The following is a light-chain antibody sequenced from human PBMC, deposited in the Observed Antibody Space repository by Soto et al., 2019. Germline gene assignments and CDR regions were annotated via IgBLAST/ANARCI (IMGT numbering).Light chain of an antibody. V-gene: IGKV1-5*01. CDR3: QQCNAFWT. CDR1: QTISSW. Sequence: DIQMTQSPSTLSASVGDRVTITCRASQTISSWLAWYQQKPGKAPKLLIYDVSTLGSGVPARLSGSGSGTDFTLTIRSLHPDDFATYYCQQCNAFWTFGQGTKVDIK. CDR2: DVS. J-gene: IGKJ1*01.